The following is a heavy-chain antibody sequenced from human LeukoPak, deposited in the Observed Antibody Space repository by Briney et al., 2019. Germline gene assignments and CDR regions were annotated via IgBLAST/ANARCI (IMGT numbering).Heavy chain of an antibody. CDR2: INHSGST. J-gene: IGHJ4*02. Sequence: PSETLSLTCAVYGGSFSGYYWSWIRRAPGKGLEWIGEINHSGSTNYNPSLKSRGTISVDTFKNQLSLKLSPVSAPDTGFYFCARNRALVFSVYDPPLDYWGQGALVTVSS. V-gene: IGHV4-34*01. D-gene: IGHD2-8*01. CDR1: GGSFSGYY. CDR3: ARNRALVFSVYDPPLDY.